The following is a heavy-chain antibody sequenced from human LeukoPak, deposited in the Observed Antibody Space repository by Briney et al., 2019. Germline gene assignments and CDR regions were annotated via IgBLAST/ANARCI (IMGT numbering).Heavy chain of an antibody. Sequence: GGSLRLSCAASGFTFSDYSMNWARRAPGKGLEWLSYISGGTISYADSVKGRFTISRDDAKNSLYLQMNSLRDEDTAVYYCARDKDYAFDYWGQGTLVTVSS. CDR2: ISGGTI. J-gene: IGHJ4*02. V-gene: IGHV3-48*02. CDR1: GFTFSDYS. CDR3: ARDKDYAFDY. D-gene: IGHD4-17*01.